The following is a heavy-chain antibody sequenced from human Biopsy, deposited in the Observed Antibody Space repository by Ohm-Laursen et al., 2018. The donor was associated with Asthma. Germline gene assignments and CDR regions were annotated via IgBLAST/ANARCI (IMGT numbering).Heavy chain of an antibody. J-gene: IGHJ4*02. Sequence: SETLSLTCTVSGGSISSSSYYWGWIRQPPGKGLEWMGSISYTGSAYHNPPLKSRATISIDTSKNRFSRKLSYVTAADTAVYYCARHWDWGSFFDYWGQGTPVTVSS. CDR3: ARHWDWGSFFDY. V-gene: IGHV4-39*01. CDR2: ISYTGSA. D-gene: IGHD7-27*01. CDR1: GGSISSSSYY.